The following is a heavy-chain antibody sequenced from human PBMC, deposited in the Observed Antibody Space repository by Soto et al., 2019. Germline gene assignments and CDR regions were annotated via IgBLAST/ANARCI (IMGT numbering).Heavy chain of an antibody. D-gene: IGHD5-18*01. V-gene: IGHV4-59*08. J-gene: IGHJ4*02. CDR2: IYYSGST. Sequence: PSETLSLTCIGSGGYTSKEYWSWFRLPPGKGLEWIGYIYYSGSTNYNPSLTSRVTISVDTSKNQFSLKLSSVTAADTAVYYCARHRYSYGVYYFDYWGQGTLVTVS. CDR1: GGYTSKEY. CDR3: ARHRYSYGVYYFDY.